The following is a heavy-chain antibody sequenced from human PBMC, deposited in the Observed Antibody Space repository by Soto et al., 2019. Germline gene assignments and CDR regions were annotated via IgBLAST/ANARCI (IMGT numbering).Heavy chain of an antibody. V-gene: IGHV4-39*01. Sequence: PSETLSLTCTVSGGSISSSSYYWGWIRQPPGKGLEWIGSLHYSGSTYYNPSLKSRVTISVDTSKNQFSLKLSSVTAADTAVYYCASNTVTTASFYYYYGMDVWGQGTTVS. CDR1: GGSISSSSYY. CDR2: LHYSGST. J-gene: IGHJ6*02. CDR3: ASNTVTTASFYYYYGMDV. D-gene: IGHD4-4*01.